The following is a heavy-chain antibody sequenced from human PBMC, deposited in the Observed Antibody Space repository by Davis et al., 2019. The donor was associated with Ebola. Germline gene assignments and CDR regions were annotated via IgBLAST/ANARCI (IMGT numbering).Heavy chain of an antibody. J-gene: IGHJ6*02. CDR1: GFTFSSYS. CDR2: ISSSSSYI. CDR3: ARDPGTIFGCCMDV. V-gene: IGHV3-21*01. D-gene: IGHD3-3*01. Sequence: PGGSLRLSCAASGFTFSSYSMNWVRQAPGKGLEWVSSISSSSSYIYYADSVKGRFTISRDNAKNSLYLQMNSLRAEDTAVYYCARDPGTIFGCCMDVWGQGTTVTVSS.